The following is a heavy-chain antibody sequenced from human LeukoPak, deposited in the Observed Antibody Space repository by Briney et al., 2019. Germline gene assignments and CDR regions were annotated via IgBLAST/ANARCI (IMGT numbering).Heavy chain of an antibody. V-gene: IGHV3-23*01. CDR3: VKRLTLGDLSIKGAFAL. D-gene: IGHD3-16*02. Sequence: GGTLRLSCAASGFTFSSYGMSWVRQAPGKGLEWVSAISGSGGSTYYADSVKGRFTISRDNSRNTLFLQMNSLRVEDSAMYYCVKRLTLGDLSIKGAFALWGQGTMVTVAS. CDR1: GFTFSSYG. CDR2: ISGSGGST. J-gene: IGHJ3*01.